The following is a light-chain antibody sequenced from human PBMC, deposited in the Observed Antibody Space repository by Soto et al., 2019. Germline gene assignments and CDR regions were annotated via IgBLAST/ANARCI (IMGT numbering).Light chain of an antibody. J-gene: IGKJ1*01. V-gene: IGKV1-5*01. CDR3: QQYDNYST. Sequence: DIQMTQSPSTLSASVGDRVTITCRASQSIRSWLAWYQQKPGKAPNLLIYDASTLESGVPSRFSGSGSGTEFTLTISSLQHDDFATYYCQQYDNYSTFGQGTKVEIK. CDR2: DAS. CDR1: QSIRSW.